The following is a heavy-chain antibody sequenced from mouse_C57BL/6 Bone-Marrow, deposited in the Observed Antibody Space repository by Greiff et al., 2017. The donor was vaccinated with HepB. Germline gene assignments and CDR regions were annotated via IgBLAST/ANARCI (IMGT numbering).Heavy chain of an antibody. D-gene: IGHD3-2*02. CDR1: GYTFTSYW. V-gene: IGHV1-55*01. Sequence: QVQLQQSGAELVKPGASVKMSCKASGYTFTSYWITWVKQRPGQGLEWIGDIYPGSGSTNYNEKFKSKATLTVDTSSSTAYMQLSSLTSEDSAVYYCARLDSSGYVGFAYWGQGTRVTVSA. CDR2: IYPGSGST. J-gene: IGHJ3*01. CDR3: ARLDSSGYVGFAY.